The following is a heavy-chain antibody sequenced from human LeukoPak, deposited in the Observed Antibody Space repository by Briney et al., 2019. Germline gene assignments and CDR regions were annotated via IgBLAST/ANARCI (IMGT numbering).Heavy chain of an antibody. CDR3: ARVGGITMIVVLIGDAFDI. CDR1: GGSFSGYY. Sequence: SETLSLTCAVYGGSFSGYYWSWIRQPPGKGLEWIGEINHSGSTNYNPSLKSRVTISVDTSKNQFSLKLSSVTAADTAVYYCARVGGITMIVVLIGDAFDIWGQGTMVTVSS. D-gene: IGHD3-22*01. CDR2: INHSGST. J-gene: IGHJ3*02. V-gene: IGHV4-34*01.